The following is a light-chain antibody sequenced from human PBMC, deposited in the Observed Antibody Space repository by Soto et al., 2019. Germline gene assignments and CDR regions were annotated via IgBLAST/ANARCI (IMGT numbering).Light chain of an antibody. J-gene: IGKJ1*01. Sequence: EIVMTQSPATLSVSPGERVTLSCRASQSVSSNLAWYQQKLGQAPRLLIYGASTRATGIPGRFSGSGSGTEFTLTISSLQSEHFAVYYCQQYSNWPPWTFGQGTKVDI. V-gene: IGKV3-15*01. CDR3: QQYSNWPPWT. CDR2: GAS. CDR1: QSVSSN.